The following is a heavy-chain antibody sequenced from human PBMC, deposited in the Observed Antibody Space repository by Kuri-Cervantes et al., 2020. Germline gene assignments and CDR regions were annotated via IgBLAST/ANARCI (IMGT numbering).Heavy chain of an antibody. Sequence: LRLSCAVSGGSISSGGHYWSWIRQHPGKGLEWIGYIYYSGSTYYNPSLKSRVTISVDTSKNQFSLKLSSVTAAVTAVYYCASEVGSYYGSGSSWARLETGFDPWGQGTLVTVSS. CDR2: IYYSGST. J-gene: IGHJ5*02. V-gene: IGHV4-31*11. CDR3: ASEVGSYYGSGSSWARLETGFDP. D-gene: IGHD3-10*01. CDR1: GGSISSGGHY.